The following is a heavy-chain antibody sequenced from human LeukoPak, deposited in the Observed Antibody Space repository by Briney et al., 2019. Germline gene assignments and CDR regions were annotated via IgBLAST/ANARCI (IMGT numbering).Heavy chain of an antibody. V-gene: IGHV3-23*01. CDR1: GFTFSSYA. J-gene: IGHJ6*02. D-gene: IGHD3-9*01. Sequence: GGSLRLSCAASGFTFSSYAMSWVRQAPGKGLEWVSSIRSSGGSTFYAGSVRGRFTISRDNSKNTLYLQMNSLRAEDTAVYYCARDTPLIYDILTGSTYYYYGMDVWGQGTTVTVSS. CDR3: ARDTPLIYDILTGSTYYYYGMDV. CDR2: IRSSGGST.